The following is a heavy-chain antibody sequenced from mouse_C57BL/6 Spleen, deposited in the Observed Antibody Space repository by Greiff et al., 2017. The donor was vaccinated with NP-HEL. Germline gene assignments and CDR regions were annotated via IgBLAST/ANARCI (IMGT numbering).Heavy chain of an antibody. CDR1: GYTFTDYE. J-gene: IGHJ3*01. Sequence: VQLQQSGAELVRPGASVTLSCKASGYTFTDYEMHWVKQTPVHGLEWIGAIDPETGGTAYNQKFKGKAILTADKSSSTAYMDLRSLTSEDSAVYYCTRSGGSSPRFAYWGQGTLVTVSA. V-gene: IGHV1-15*01. CDR3: TRSGGSSPRFAY. D-gene: IGHD3-1*01. CDR2: IDPETGGT.